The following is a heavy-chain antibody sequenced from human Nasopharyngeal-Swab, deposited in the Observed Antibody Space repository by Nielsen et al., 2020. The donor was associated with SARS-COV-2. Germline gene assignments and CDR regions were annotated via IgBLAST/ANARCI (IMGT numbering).Heavy chain of an antibody. J-gene: IGHJ4*02. D-gene: IGHD3-22*01. CDR2: FDPEDGET. Sequence: ASVKVSCKVSGYTLTELSMHWVRQAPGKGLEWMGGFDPEDGETIYAQKFQGRVTMTEDTSTDTAYVELNSLRAEDTAVYYCARDPGFGYYYDSSGYYDYWGQGTLVTVSS. CDR3: ARDPGFGYYYDSSGYYDY. CDR1: GYTLTELS. V-gene: IGHV1-24*01.